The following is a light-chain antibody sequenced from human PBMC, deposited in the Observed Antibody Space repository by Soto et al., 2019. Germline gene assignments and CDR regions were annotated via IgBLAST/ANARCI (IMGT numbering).Light chain of an antibody. V-gene: IGLV2-23*02. CDR3: CSYAGSSTWV. CDR1: SSDIGSYTR. J-gene: IGLJ3*02. Sequence: QSVLTKPASVSGSPGQSITISCTGTSSDIGSYTRVSWYQQDPGNVPRLIIYEVNKRPSGVSSRFSGSRSGSSASLTISGLQPEDESYYYCCSYAGSSTWVFGGGTKLTVL. CDR2: EVN.